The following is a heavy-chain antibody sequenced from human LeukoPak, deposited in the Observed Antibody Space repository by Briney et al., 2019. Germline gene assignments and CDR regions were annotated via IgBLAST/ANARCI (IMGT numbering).Heavy chain of an antibody. CDR2: INPSGGT. CDR3: AREGVAGTGLDY. J-gene: IGHJ4*02. Sequence: GASVKVSCKASGYTFSIYNMHWVRQAPGQGLEWTGIINPSGGTSYAQKLQGRITMTRDTSTSTVYMELSSLRSEDTAVYYCAREGVAGTGLDYWGQGTLVTVSS. CDR1: GYTFSIYN. D-gene: IGHD6-13*01. V-gene: IGHV1-46*01.